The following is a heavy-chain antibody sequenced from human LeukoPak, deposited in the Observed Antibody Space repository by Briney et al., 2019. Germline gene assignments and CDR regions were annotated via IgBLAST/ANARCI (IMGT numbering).Heavy chain of an antibody. CDR3: GREYMDPTLGDYASGSYLDY. J-gene: IGHJ4*02. D-gene: IGHD3-10*01. CDR1: GYTFTSYA. Sequence: ASVNVSCKASGYTFTSYAMNSVRQAPGQGLEWMGWINTNTGNPTYAQGFTGRFVFSLDTSVSTAYLQISSLKAEDPAVYYCGREYMDPTLGDYASGSYLDYWGQGTMVTVSS. CDR2: INTNTGNP. V-gene: IGHV7-4-1*02.